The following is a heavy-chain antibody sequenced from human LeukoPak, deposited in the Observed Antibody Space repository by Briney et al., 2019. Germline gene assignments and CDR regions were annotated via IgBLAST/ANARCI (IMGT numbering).Heavy chain of an antibody. V-gene: IGHV3-7*01. D-gene: IGHD2-8*02. CDR1: GFIFGDFW. Sequence: SGGSLRLSCAASGFIFGDFWMSWVRQAPGRGLQWVASMKGDGSHIYYVDSVKGRFTISRDNARNSLYLQMSSLRAEDTAVYYCARLFGGVTTYDYWGQGAPVTVSS. CDR2: MKGDGSHI. J-gene: IGHJ4*02. CDR3: ARLFGGVTTYDY.